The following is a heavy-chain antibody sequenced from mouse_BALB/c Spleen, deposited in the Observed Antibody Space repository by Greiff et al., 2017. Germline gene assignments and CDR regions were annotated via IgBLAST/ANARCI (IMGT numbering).Heavy chain of an antibody. J-gene: IGHJ3*01. V-gene: IGHV2-6-5*01. CDR3: AKTGCDYDRAY. Sequence: VQLQESGPGLVAPSQCLSITCTVSGFSLTDYGVGWIRQTPGKGLEWLGVIRGGGSTYYNSAHKARLSISTDNSKSPVFLKMSSLQTDDTAMYYCAKTGCDYDRAYWGQGTLVTVSA. CDR2: IRGGGST. CDR1: GFSLTDYG. D-gene: IGHD2-4*01.